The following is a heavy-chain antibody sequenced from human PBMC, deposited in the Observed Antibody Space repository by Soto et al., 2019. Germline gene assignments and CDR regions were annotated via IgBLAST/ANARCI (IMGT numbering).Heavy chain of an antibody. CDR3: ARDARQWLAFDY. V-gene: IGHV3-30-3*01. CDR2: ISYDGSNK. J-gene: IGHJ4*02. D-gene: IGHD6-19*01. Sequence: GSLRLSCAASGFTFSSYAMHWVRQAPGKGLEWVAVISYDGSNKYYADSVKGRFTISRDNSKNTLYLQMNSLRAEDTAVYYCARDARQWLAFDYWGQGTLVTVSS. CDR1: GFTFSSYA.